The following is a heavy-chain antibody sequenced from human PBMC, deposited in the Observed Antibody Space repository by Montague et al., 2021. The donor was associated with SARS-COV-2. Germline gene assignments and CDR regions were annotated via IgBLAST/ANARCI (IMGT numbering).Heavy chain of an antibody. CDR2: IYFSGSA. CDR3: ARHAPFSDNYRRYPFNFDF. V-gene: IGHV4-39*01. D-gene: IGHD1-1*01. Sequence: SETLSLTCTVSGGAISTSNSHWGWVRQSPGKGLEWIATIYFSGSAYYNPSLKSRVSISIGTSKNKFSLQLTSVTAADMAVYYCARHAPFSDNYRRYPFNFDFWGQGTLVTVSS. CDR1: GGAISTSNSH. J-gene: IGHJ4*02.